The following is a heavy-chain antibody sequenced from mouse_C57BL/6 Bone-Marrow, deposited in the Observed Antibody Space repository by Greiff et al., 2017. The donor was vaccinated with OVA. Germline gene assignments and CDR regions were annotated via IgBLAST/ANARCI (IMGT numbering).Heavy chain of an antibody. CDR1: GYTFTSYW. CDR2: IHPNSGST. Sequence: QVQLQQPGAELVKPWASVQLSCTASGYTFTSYWMHWVKQRPGQGLEWIGMIHPNSGSTNYNEKFKSKATLTVDKSSSTAYMQLSSLTSEDSAVYYCAKSITTVVADYWGQGTTLTVSS. V-gene: IGHV1-64*01. CDR3: AKSITTVVADY. J-gene: IGHJ2*01. D-gene: IGHD1-1*01.